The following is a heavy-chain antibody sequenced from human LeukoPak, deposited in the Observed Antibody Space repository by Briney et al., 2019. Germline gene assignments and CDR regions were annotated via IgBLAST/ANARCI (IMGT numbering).Heavy chain of an antibody. V-gene: IGHV4-59*11. CDR1: GGSISSHY. Sequence: SETLSLTCSVSGGSISSHYWSWIRQPPGKGLEWIGYIYYSGSTKYNPSLKSRVTISVDTSKNQFSLKLSSVTAADTAVYYCARANVWFGELLSFDYWGQGTLVTVSS. J-gene: IGHJ4*02. CDR2: IYYSGST. CDR3: ARANVWFGELLSFDY. D-gene: IGHD3-10*01.